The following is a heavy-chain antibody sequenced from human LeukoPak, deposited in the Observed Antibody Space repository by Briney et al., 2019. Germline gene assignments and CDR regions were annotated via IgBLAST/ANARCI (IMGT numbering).Heavy chain of an antibody. CDR1: GFTFNHHW. CDR3: ARELWELDAFDI. V-gene: IGHV3-7*03. CDR2: IKQDESEE. Sequence: GGSLRLSCAASGFTFNHHWMSWVRQAPGKGLEWVANIKQDESEEYYADSVKGRFTISGDNAKNSLYLQMNSLRPEDSAMYYCARELWELDAFDIWGQGAMVIVSS. J-gene: IGHJ3*02. D-gene: IGHD3-16*01.